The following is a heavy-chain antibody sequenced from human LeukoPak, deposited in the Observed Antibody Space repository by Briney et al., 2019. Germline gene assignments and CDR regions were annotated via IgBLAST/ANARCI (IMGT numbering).Heavy chain of an antibody. CDR3: ARDRFYYESSGYYLNYFDY. V-gene: IGHV1-18*01. D-gene: IGHD3-22*01. J-gene: IGHJ4*02. Sequence: ASVKVSCKASGYTFTSYGISWVRQAPGQGLEWMGWISAYNGNTNYAQKPQGRVTMTTDTSTSTAYMELRSLRSDDTAVYYCARDRFYYESSGYYLNYFDYWGQGTLVTVSS. CDR2: ISAYNGNT. CDR1: GYTFTSYG.